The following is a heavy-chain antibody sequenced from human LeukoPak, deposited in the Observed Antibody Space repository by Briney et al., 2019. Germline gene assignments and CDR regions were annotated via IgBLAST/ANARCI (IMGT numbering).Heavy chain of an antibody. J-gene: IGHJ6*03. CDR2: ISAYNGNT. V-gene: IGHV1-18*01. D-gene: IGHD6-13*01. CDR3: ARDGLKYSSSWYDCYYCYMDI. Sequence: ASVKLSCKASGYTFTSYAISWVRQAPGQGLEWVGSISAYNGNTNYAQKLEGRVTMTTDTSTRTAYMELRSLRSDDTAVYYCARDGLKYSSSWYDCYYCYMDIWGKGTTVTVSS. CDR1: GYTFTSYA.